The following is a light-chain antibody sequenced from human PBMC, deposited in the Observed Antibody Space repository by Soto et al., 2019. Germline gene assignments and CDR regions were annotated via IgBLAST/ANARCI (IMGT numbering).Light chain of an antibody. CDR2: AAS. V-gene: IGKV1-39*01. CDR1: QTISNY. CDR3: QQSYSGPLT. J-gene: IGKJ4*01. Sequence: DIQMTQSPSSLSASVGDRVTITCRSSQTISNYLNWYQQRPGKAPNLLIFAASSLQSGVPSRFSGFGSGTDFTLTISSLQPEDFATYYCQQSYSGPLTFGRGTKVEIK.